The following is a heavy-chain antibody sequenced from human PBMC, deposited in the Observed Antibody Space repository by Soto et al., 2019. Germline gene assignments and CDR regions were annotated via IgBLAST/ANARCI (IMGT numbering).Heavy chain of an antibody. CDR3: VKGGDYSSSLYYYYGIDV. J-gene: IGHJ6*02. D-gene: IGHD6-13*01. CDR1: GFTFTRYS. CDR2: ISSTTNYI. Sequence: LRLSCAASGFTFTRYSMNWVRQAPGKGLEWVSSISSTTNYIYYGDPMKGRFTISRDNAKNSLYLEMNSLRAEDTAVYYCVKGGDYSSSLYYYYGIDVWGQGTTVTVSS. V-gene: IGHV3-21*06.